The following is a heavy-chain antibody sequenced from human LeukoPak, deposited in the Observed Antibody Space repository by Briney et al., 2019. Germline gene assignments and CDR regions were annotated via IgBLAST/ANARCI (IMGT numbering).Heavy chain of an antibody. D-gene: IGHD6-13*01. V-gene: IGHV3-21*01. CDR2: ISSSSSYI. Sequence: PGGSLRLSCAASGFTFSSYSMNWVRQAPGKGLEWVSSISSSSSYIYYAGSVKGRFTISRDNAKNSLYLQMNSLRAEDTAVYYCARAKLAGGAFDIWGQGTMVTVSS. CDR1: GFTFSSYS. J-gene: IGHJ3*02. CDR3: ARAKLAGGAFDI.